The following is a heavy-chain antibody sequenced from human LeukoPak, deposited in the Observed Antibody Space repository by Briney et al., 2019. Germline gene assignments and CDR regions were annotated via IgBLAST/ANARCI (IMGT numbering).Heavy chain of an antibody. V-gene: IGHV4-34*01. CDR1: GGSFSGYY. J-gene: IGHJ4*02. CDR3: ARGRVVRGVIIKPGYYFDY. CDR2: INHSGST. Sequence: SETLSLTCAVYGGSFSGYYWSWIRQPPGKGLEWIGEINHSGSTNYNPSLKSRVTISVDTSKNQFSLKLSSVTAADTAVYYCARGRVVRGVIIKPGYYFDYWGQGTLVTVPS. D-gene: IGHD3-10*01.